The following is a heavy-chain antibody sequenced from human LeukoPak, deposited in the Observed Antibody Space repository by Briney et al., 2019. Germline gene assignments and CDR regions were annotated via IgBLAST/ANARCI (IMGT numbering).Heavy chain of an antibody. CDR1: GFTFSSYL. J-gene: IGHJ4*02. Sequence: GGSLRLSCAASGFTFSSYLMSGVRQAPGKGRDWVANIKQDGSEKYYVDSVKGRFTISRDNAKNSLYLQMNSLRAEDTAVYYCARDPGGYSSSWYEPGYWGQGTLVTVSS. D-gene: IGHD6-13*01. CDR3: ARDPGGYSSSWYEPGY. CDR2: IKQDGSEK. V-gene: IGHV3-7*03.